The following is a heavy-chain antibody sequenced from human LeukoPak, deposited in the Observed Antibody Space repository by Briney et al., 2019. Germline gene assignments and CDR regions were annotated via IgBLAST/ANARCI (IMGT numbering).Heavy chain of an antibody. J-gene: IGHJ4*02. Sequence: PGGSLRLSCAASGFTLSKAWMSWVRQAPGKGLEWVGRIKTKTDGGTTEYAAPVRGRFTISRDDSEDTLYLQMNSLKTEDTAVYYCTTVDYGDLTPAASSDYWGQGTLVTVSS. D-gene: IGHD4-17*01. CDR2: IKTKTDGGTT. CDR1: GFTLSKAW. CDR3: TTVDYGDLTPAASSDY. V-gene: IGHV3-15*01.